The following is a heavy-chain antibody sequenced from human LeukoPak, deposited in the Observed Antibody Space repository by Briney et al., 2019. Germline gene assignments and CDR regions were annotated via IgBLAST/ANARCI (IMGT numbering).Heavy chain of an antibody. CDR3: ADPTNADY. J-gene: IGHJ4*02. CDR2: IGGSDGRT. D-gene: IGHD2-8*01. Sequence: PGGSLRLSCAASGFTFSNYAMSWVRQAPGKGLEWVSSIGGSDGRTYYAESVQGRFTISRDNSKKMLYLQMNSLRVEDTAVYFCADPTNADYWGQRTLVTVSS. CDR1: GFTFSNYA. V-gene: IGHV3-23*01.